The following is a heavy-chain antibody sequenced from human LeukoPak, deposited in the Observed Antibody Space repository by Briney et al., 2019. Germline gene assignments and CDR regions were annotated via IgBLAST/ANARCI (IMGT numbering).Heavy chain of an antibody. CDR1: GGSISSGGYS. Sequence: SETLSLTCAVSGGSISSGGYSWSWIRQPPGKGLEWIGYIYHSGSTYCNPSLKSRVTISVDRSRNQFSLKLSSVTAADTAVYYCARGGTTVVTTVYFDYWGQGTLVTVSS. D-gene: IGHD4-23*01. CDR3: ARGGTTVVTTVYFDY. J-gene: IGHJ4*02. V-gene: IGHV4-30-2*01. CDR2: IYHSGST.